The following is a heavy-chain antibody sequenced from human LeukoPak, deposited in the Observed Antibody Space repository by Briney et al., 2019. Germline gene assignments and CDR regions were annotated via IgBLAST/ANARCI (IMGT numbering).Heavy chain of an antibody. J-gene: IGHJ4*02. Sequence: GGSLRLSCAVSGFTFSSYWMSWVRQAPGKGLEWVANIKQDGSEKYYVDSVKGRFTISRDNAKKSLYLQMNSLRAEDTAVYYCARESNTVTYIFDHWGQGTLVTVSS. CDR2: IKQDGSEK. D-gene: IGHD4-17*01. CDR1: GFTFSSYW. CDR3: ARESNTVTYIFDH. V-gene: IGHV3-7*03.